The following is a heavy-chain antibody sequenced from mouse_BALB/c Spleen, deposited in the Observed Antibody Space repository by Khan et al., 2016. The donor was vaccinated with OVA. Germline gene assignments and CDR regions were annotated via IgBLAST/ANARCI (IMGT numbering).Heavy chain of an antibody. V-gene: IGHV9-3-1*01. D-gene: IGHD6-1*01. J-gene: IGHJ1*01. CDR3: ARSASYWFFDV. CDR1: GYTFTNYG. Sequence: QLQLVQSGPELKKPGETVKISCKASGYTFTNYGMNWVKQAPGKGLKWMGWIHTYTGAPTYAADFKGRFAFSLETSANPAFLQINNLQNEDPATYFCARSASYWFFDVWGAGTTVTVSS. CDR2: IHTYTGAP.